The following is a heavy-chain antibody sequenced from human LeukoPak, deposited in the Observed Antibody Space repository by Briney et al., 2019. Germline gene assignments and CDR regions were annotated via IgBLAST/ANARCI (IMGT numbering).Heavy chain of an antibody. D-gene: IGHD5-24*01. CDR1: GFTFSSYA. Sequence: GSLRLSCAASGFTFSSYAVSWVRQAPGKGLEWIGEINHSGSTNYNPSLKSRVTISVDTSKNQFSPKLSSVTAADTAVYYCATSRDGYNEANDYWGQGTLVTVSS. CDR2: INHSGST. V-gene: IGHV4-34*08. CDR3: ATSRDGYNEANDY. J-gene: IGHJ4*02.